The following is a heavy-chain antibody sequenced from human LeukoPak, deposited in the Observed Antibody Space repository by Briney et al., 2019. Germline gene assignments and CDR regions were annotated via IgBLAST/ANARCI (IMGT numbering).Heavy chain of an antibody. CDR3: ARDEEYSYGFD. J-gene: IGHJ4*02. D-gene: IGHD5-18*01. Sequence: GGSLRLSCAVSGFTFSSYSMNWVRQAPGKGLEWVSYISSRSDTIHYADSVKGRFTISRDNAKNSLYLQMNSLRAEDTAVYYCARDEEYSYGFDWSQGTLVTVSS. CDR1: GFTFSSYS. CDR2: ISSRSDTI. V-gene: IGHV3-48*04.